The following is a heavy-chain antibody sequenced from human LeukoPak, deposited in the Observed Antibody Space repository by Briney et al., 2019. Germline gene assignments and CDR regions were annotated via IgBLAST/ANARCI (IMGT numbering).Heavy chain of an antibody. CDR2: IYHSGST. J-gene: IGHJ4*02. CDR3: AREGRGLGYCSGGSCYSGLDY. D-gene: IGHD2-15*01. CDR1: GGSISSGGYY. V-gene: IGHV4-30-2*01. Sequence: SQTLSLTCTVSGGSISSGGYYWSWIRQHPGKGLEWIGYIYHSGSTYYNPSLKSRVTISVDRSKNQFSLKLSSVTAADTAVYYCAREGRGLGYCSGGSCYSGLDYWGQGTLVTVSS.